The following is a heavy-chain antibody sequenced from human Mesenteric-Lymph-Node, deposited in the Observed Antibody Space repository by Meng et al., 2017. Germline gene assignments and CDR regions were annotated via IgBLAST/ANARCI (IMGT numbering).Heavy chain of an antibody. J-gene: IGHJ4*02. V-gene: IGHV4-61*02. D-gene: IGHD2-15*01. CDR2: IYTSGST. CDR1: GGSISSGSYY. Sequence: SETLSLTCTVSGGSISSGSYYWSWIRQPAGKGLEWIGRIYTSGSTNYNPSLKSRVTISVDTSKNQFSLKLSSVTAADTAVYYCARARPATAFDYWGQGTLVTVSS. CDR3: ARARPATAFDY.